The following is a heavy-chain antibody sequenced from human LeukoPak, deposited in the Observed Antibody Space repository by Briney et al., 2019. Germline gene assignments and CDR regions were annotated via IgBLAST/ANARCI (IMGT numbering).Heavy chain of an antibody. J-gene: IGHJ4*02. V-gene: IGHV1-69*04. D-gene: IGHD2-8*01. Sequence: GASVKVSRKASGGTFSSYAISWVRQAPGQGLEWMGRIIPILGIANYAQKFQGRVTITADKSTSTAYMELSSLRSEDTAVYYCARGYCTNGVCYTFDYWGQGTLVTVSS. CDR2: IIPILGIA. CDR3: ARGYCTNGVCYTFDY. CDR1: GGTFSSYA.